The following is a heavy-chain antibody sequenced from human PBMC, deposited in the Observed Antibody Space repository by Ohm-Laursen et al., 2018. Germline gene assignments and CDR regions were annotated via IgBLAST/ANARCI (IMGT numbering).Heavy chain of an antibody. CDR1: GFTFSSYE. J-gene: IGHJ5*02. Sequence: SLRLSCAATGFTFSSYEMNWVRQAPGKGLEWVSYISSSGSTIYYADSVKGRFTISRDNAKNSLYLQMNSLRAEDTAVYYCAPQHWFDPWGQGTLVTVSS. CDR2: ISSSGSTI. CDR3: APQHWFDP. V-gene: IGHV3-48*03.